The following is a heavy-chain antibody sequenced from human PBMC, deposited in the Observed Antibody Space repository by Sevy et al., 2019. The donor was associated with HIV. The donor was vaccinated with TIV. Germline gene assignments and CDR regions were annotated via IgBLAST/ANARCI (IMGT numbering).Heavy chain of an antibody. D-gene: IGHD3-3*01. V-gene: IGHV1-2*02. CDR2: INPNSGAT. CDR3: ALGTIFEPNYFDP. CDR1: GNTFTAYY. J-gene: IGHJ5*02. Sequence: ASVKVPCRASGNTFTAYYVHWVRQAPGQGLEWMGWINPNSGATKYAQKFQGRVTMTRDTSFSAVYMDLSRLTSADTAVYYCALGTIFEPNYFDPWGQGTLVTVSS.